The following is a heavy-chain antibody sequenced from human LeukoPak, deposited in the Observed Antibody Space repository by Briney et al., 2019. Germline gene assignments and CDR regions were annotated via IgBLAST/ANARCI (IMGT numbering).Heavy chain of an antibody. Sequence: ASVKVSCKASGGTFSSYAISWVRQAPGQGLEWMGWMNPNSGNTGYAQKFQGRVTMTRNTSISTAYTELSSLRSEDTAVYYCASRITMVRGADIDAFDIWGQGTMVTVSS. CDR3: ASRITMVRGADIDAFDI. D-gene: IGHD3-10*01. J-gene: IGHJ3*02. CDR1: GGTFSSYA. CDR2: MNPNSGNT. V-gene: IGHV1-8*02.